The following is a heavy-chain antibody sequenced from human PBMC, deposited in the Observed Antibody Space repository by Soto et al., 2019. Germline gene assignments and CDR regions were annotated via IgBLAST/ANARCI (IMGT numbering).Heavy chain of an antibody. CDR2: ISSSSSYI. CDR1: GFTFSSYS. D-gene: IGHD2-15*01. V-gene: IGHV3-21*01. CDR3: ARGGPTSIKGYCSGGSCHFDY. Sequence: GGSLRLSCAASGFTFSSYSMNWVRQAPGKGLEWVSSISSSSSYIYYADSVKGRFTISRDNAKNSLYLQMNSLRAEDTAVYYCARGGPTSIKGYCSGGSCHFDYWGQGTLVTVSS. J-gene: IGHJ4*02.